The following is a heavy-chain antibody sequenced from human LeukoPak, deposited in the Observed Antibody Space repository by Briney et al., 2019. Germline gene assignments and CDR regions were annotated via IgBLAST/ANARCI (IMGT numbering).Heavy chain of an antibody. CDR1: GHTFTSYA. CDR3: ARGIGSGWHDY. J-gene: IGHJ4*02. V-gene: IGHV1-3*01. CDR2: INAGNGNT. Sequence: ASVKVSCKASGHTFTSYAMHWVRQAPGQRLEWMGWINAGNGNTKYSQKFQGRVTITRDTSASTAYMELSSLRSEDTAVYYCARGIGSGWHDYWGQGTLVTVSS. D-gene: IGHD6-19*01.